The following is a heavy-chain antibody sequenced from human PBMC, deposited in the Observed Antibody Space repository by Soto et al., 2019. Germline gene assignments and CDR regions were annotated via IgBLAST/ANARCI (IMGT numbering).Heavy chain of an antibody. J-gene: IGHJ6*02. CDR1: GSAITRYY. D-gene: IGHD5-12*01. CDR2: INPGGGSA. Sequence: QVDLVQSGAEVKKPGASVTISCKASGSAITRYYIHWVRQAPGRGLEWMGIINPGGGSASYAQKFQDRVTIDQDTSTGTVYMDLRSLRTEDTAVYYCARDTSGLSLNGLDVWGQGTTVNVSS. V-gene: IGHV1-46*01. CDR3: ARDTSGLSLNGLDV.